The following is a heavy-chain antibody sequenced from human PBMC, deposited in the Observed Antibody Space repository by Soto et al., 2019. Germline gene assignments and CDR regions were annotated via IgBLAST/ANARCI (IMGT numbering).Heavy chain of an antibody. D-gene: IGHD1-1*01. CDR2: VHYSGST. CDR3: ARESEGGNVHDWFDP. Sequence: SETLSLTCSVSGDSIGTYYWSWVRQPPGKGLEWLGFVHYSGSTRYNPSLKGRVTMSVDTSKNQLSLKLRSVTAADTAVYYCARESEGGNVHDWFDPWGQGILVTVSS. J-gene: IGHJ5*02. V-gene: IGHV4-59*01. CDR1: GDSIGTYY.